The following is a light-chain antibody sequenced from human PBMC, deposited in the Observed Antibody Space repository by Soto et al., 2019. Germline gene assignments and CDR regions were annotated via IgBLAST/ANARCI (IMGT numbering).Light chain of an antibody. V-gene: IGKV3-11*01. J-gene: IGKJ5*01. CDR2: DAS. Sequence: EIVLTQSPATLSLSPGERATLSCRAIHSFSSYLAWYQQKPGQAPRLLIYDASNRATGIPARFSGSGSGTGFTLTISSLEPEDFAVYYCQQRSNWPRVTFGQGTRLEIK. CDR1: HSFSSY. CDR3: QQRSNWPRVT.